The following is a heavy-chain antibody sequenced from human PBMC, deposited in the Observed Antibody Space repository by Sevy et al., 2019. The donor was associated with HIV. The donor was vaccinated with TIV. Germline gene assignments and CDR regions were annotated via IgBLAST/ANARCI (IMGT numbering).Heavy chain of an antibody. D-gene: IGHD3-16*01. CDR2: IKKDGSQK. CDR3: FGGTN. V-gene: IGHV3-7*03. J-gene: IGHJ4*02. CDR1: GLTFSNYW. Sequence: GGSLRLSCTDSGLTFSNYWMHWVRQGPGKGLEWVASIKKDGSQKDYVDSVKGRFIISRDNAKSSVYLQMNSLRDEDAAVYYCFGGTNWGQGTLVTVSS.